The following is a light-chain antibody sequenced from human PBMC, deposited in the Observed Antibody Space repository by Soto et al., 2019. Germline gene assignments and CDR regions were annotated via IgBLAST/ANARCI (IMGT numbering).Light chain of an antibody. V-gene: IGKV1-5*03. J-gene: IGKJ2*01. CDR3: QQYNSWYT. Sequence: DTQVTQSPSTLSASVGDRVTITCRASQSVRNLLAWYQLKPGKAPKLLIYKASILESGVPSRFSGTGSGTEFTLTISSLQPDDFATYYCQQYNSWYTFGQGTKVDIK. CDR1: QSVRNL. CDR2: KAS.